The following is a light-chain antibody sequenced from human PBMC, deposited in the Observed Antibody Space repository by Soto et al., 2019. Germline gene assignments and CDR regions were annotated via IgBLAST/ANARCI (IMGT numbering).Light chain of an antibody. CDR2: NNN. J-gene: IGLJ1*01. CDR3: AAWDDNLSGYV. V-gene: IGLV1-44*01. Sequence: QSVLTQSPSASGTPGQRVTISCSGSSSNIESNTVNWYQHLPGTAPKLLIYNNNQRPSGVPDRFSGSKSGTSASLAISGLKSEDDSDYYCAAWDDNLSGYVFGTGTKLTVL. CDR1: SSNIESNT.